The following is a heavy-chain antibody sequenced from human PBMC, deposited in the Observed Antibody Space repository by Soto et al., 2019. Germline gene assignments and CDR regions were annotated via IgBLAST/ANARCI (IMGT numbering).Heavy chain of an antibody. CDR1: GYTFTSNC. D-gene: IGHD3-22*01. CDR3: WRVSDDYEGSGAFSAP. V-gene: IGHV1-18*01. J-gene: IGHJ5*02. Sequence: APVEVSCKASGYTFTSNCISWGRQAPGQGVEWLGWISAYNRNKNYAQKRPGRVALTTDKSTSTDYMELGNLRSADTAVCYCWRVSDDYEGSGAFSAPWGQGPLVTVSP. CDR2: ISAYNRNK.